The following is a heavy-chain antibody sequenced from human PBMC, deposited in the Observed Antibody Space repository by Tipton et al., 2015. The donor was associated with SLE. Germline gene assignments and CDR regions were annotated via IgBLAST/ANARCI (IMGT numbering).Heavy chain of an antibody. D-gene: IGHD6-13*01. J-gene: IGHJ1*01. CDR2: MYNSGST. CDR1: GGSISSSTW. Sequence: TLSLTCTVSGGSISSSTWWSWVRQPPGKGLEWIGNMYNSGSTYFNSSLKSRVTISVDTSKNQFSLKLNSVTAADTAVYYCARLCCIASSGTGYFHHWGQGALVTVSS. V-gene: IGHV4-4*02. CDR3: ARLCCIASSGTGYFHH.